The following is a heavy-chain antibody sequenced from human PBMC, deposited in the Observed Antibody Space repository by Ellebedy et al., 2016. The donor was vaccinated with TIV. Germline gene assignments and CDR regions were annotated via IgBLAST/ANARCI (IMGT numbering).Heavy chain of an antibody. CDR3: AAEGASGDYNSNGMDV. Sequence: SVKVSCXSSGYSFTSYAIHWVRQAPGQSLEWIGWIVVGSGNTNYAQKFQERVTITRDMSTSTAYMELSSLRSEDTAVYYCAAEGASGDYNSNGMDVWGQGTTVTVSS. V-gene: IGHV1-58*02. CDR2: IVVGSGNT. CDR1: GYSFTSYA. J-gene: IGHJ6*02. D-gene: IGHD3-10*01.